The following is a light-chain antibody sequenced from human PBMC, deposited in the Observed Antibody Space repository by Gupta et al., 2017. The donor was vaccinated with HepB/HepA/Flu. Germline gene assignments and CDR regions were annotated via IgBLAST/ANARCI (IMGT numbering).Light chain of an antibody. CDR2: DVT. J-gene: IGLJ3*02. CDR3: ASYTLNSTWV. V-gene: IGLV2-14*03. CDR1: SSDVGGHDF. Sequence: QSALTQPASVSGSPGQSITISCTGTSSDVGGHDFVSWYQQHPGKAPKLMMYDVTTRPSKISNRFSGSKSGNTASLTISGLQAEDEADYFCASYTLNSTWVFGEGTKLTVL.